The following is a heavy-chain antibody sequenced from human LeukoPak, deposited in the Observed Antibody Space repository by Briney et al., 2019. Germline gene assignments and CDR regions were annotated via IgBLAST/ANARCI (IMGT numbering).Heavy chain of an antibody. D-gene: IGHD2-15*01. CDR3: ARGYCSGGSCYYYGMDV. J-gene: IGHJ6*02. V-gene: IGHV1-69*13. Sequence: GASVKVSCKASGGTFNSYAISWVRQAPGQGLEWMGGIIPIFGTANYAQKFQGRVTITADESTSTAYMELSSLRSEDTAVYYCARGYCSGGSCYYYGMDVWGQGTTVTVSS. CDR2: IIPIFGTA. CDR1: GGTFNSYA.